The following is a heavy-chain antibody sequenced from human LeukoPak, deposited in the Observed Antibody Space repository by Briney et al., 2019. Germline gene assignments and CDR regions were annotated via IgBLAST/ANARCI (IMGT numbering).Heavy chain of an antibody. Sequence: SETPSLTCTVSGDSISSYYWSWIRQPPGGGLEWVGYIYHSGSTNYNPSLKSRVTISVDTSKNQFSLKLISVTAADTAVYYCARALRQQLVTGWFDPWGQGTLVTVSS. D-gene: IGHD6-13*01. CDR2: IYHSGST. J-gene: IGHJ5*02. CDR3: ARALRQQLVTGWFDP. CDR1: GDSISSYY. V-gene: IGHV4-59*01.